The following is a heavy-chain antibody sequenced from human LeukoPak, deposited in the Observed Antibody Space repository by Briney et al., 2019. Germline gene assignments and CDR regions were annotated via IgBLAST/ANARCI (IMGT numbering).Heavy chain of an antibody. CDR3: ARVGDLFGAHRVRGLPPDYYYMDV. CDR2: ISYDGSNK. CDR1: GFTFSTYG. Sequence: PGGSLRLSCAASGFTFSTYGMHWVRQAPGKGLGWVAVISYDGSNKYYADSVKGRFTISRDNSKNTLYLQMNSLRAEDTAVYYCARVGDLFGAHRVRGLPPDYYYMDVWGKGTTVTVSS. D-gene: IGHD3-10*01. V-gene: IGHV3-30*19. J-gene: IGHJ6*03.